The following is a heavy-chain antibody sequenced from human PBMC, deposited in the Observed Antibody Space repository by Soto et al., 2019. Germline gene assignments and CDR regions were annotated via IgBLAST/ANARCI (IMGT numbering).Heavy chain of an antibody. CDR1: GFTFSDYG. D-gene: IGHD2-2*02. Sequence: GGSLRLSCAASGFTFSDYGMHWVRQAPGKGLEWVAVISYDSTNKYYGDSVKGRFTISRDNPKNTLYLQMNSLRAEDRAVYYCAKDHGFDEFQLLYYSYYGLDVWGQGTTVTVSS. CDR2: ISYDSTNK. V-gene: IGHV3-30*18. CDR3: AKDHGFDEFQLLYYSYYGLDV. J-gene: IGHJ6*02.